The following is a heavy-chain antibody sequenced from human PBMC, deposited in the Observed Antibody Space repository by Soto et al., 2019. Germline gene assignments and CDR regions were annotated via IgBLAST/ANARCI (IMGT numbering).Heavy chain of an antibody. Sequence: GGSLRLSCAASGFSFSDYYMSWIRQAPGKGLEWVSYIRSSDNTRYYADSVKGRFTISRDNAKNSLYLQMNSLRAEDTAVYYCARGNALYDYWGQGTLVTVSS. CDR1: GFSFSDYY. D-gene: IGHD2-2*01. J-gene: IGHJ4*02. V-gene: IGHV3-11*01. CDR2: IRSSDNTR. CDR3: ARGNALYDY.